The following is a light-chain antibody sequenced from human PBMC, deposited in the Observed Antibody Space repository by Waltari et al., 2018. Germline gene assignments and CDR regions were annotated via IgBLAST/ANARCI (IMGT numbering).Light chain of an antibody. V-gene: IGLV3-27*01. J-gene: IGLJ3*02. Sequence: SNELTQPYSVSVSPGQTDRITCSGDVLTEKYARWFQQKPGQAPGLVMFKDTERPSGISERFSGSSSGTTVTLTIRGAQVEDEGDYYCYAAADNNRVVGGGTKLTVL. CDR1: VLTEKY. CDR3: YAAADNNRV. CDR2: KDT.